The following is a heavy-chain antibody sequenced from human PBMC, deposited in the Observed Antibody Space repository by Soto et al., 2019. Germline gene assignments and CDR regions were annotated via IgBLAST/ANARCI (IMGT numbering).Heavy chain of an antibody. CDR1: GYTLTELY. Sequence: ASVKVSCKVSGYTLTELYMHWVRQAPGKGLEWMGGFDPEDGETIYAQKFQGRVTMTEDTSTDTAYMELSSLRSEDTAVYYCATSRSETYYYDSSGYYFGYWGQGTLVTVSS. CDR3: ATSRSETYYYDSSGYYFGY. CDR2: FDPEDGET. V-gene: IGHV1-24*01. J-gene: IGHJ4*02. D-gene: IGHD3-22*01.